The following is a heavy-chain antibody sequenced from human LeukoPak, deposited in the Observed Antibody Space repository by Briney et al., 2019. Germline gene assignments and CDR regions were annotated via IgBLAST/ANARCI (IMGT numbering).Heavy chain of an antibody. CDR1: GDSVSRSDSY. Sequence: PSETQSLTCSVSGDSVSRSDSYWDWIRQPPGKGLEWIGTIYYSGRTYYSPSLKSRVTMSVDPSSNQFSLNLRSVTAADTAVYYCARRRYYDGSGYLEWGQGTLLSVSS. CDR3: ARRRYYDGSGYLE. CDR2: IYYSGRT. D-gene: IGHD3-22*01. J-gene: IGHJ1*01. V-gene: IGHV4-39*01.